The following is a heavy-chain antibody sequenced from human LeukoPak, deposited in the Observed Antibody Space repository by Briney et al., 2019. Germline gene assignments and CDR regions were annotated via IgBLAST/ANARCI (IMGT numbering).Heavy chain of an antibody. CDR1: GGSISSYY. V-gene: IGHV4-4*09. Sequence: MPSETLSLTCTVSGGSISSYYWSRIRQPPGKGLEWIGYIYTSGSTNYNPSLKSRVTISVDTSKNQFSLKLSSVTAADTAVYYCARDRTDAFDIWGQGTMVTVSS. J-gene: IGHJ3*02. CDR3: ARDRTDAFDI. CDR2: IYTSGST.